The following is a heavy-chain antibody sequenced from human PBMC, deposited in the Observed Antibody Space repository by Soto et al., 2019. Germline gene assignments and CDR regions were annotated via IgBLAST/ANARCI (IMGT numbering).Heavy chain of an antibody. V-gene: IGHV3-48*02. Sequence: SCAASGFTFSGYSVNWVRQAPGKGLEWVSYISSGSKTIYYAESVKGRFTVSRDNARNSQYLQMNSLRDEDTAVYYCAREDILGVRSFDYWGQGTLVTVSS. D-gene: IGHD3-9*01. CDR1: GFTFSGYS. J-gene: IGHJ4*02. CDR2: ISSGSKTI. CDR3: AREDILGVRSFDY.